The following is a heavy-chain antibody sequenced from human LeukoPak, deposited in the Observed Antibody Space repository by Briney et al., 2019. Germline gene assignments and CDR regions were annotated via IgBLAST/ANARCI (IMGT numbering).Heavy chain of an antibody. CDR2: IISSSSYI. J-gene: IGHJ4*02. CDR3: ARDPQYCSRGSYYSFDY. D-gene: IGHD2-15*01. CDR1: GFTFSTYS. V-gene: IGHV3-21*01. Sequence: GGSLRLSCAASGFTFSTYSMNWVRQAPGKWLEWVSAIISSSSYIYYADSVKGRFTISRDNAKNSLYLQMNSLRAEDTAVYYCARDPQYCSRGSYYSFDYWGQGTLVTVSS.